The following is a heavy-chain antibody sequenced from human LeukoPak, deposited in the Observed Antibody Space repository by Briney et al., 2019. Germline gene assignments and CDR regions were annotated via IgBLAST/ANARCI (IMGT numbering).Heavy chain of an antibody. Sequence: SGGSLRLSCAASRFTFSSYGMSWVRQAPGEGLEWVSSISGSSSYIYYADSVKGRFTISRDNAKNSLYLQMNSLRAEDTAVYYCARDQSSVAGTTYNWFDPWGQGTLVTVSS. D-gene: IGHD6-19*01. CDR2: ISGSSSYI. CDR1: RFTFSSYG. J-gene: IGHJ5*02. CDR3: ARDQSSVAGTTYNWFDP. V-gene: IGHV3-21*01.